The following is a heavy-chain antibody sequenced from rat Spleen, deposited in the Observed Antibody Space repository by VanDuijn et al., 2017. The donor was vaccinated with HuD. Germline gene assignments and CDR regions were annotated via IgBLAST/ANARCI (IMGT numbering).Heavy chain of an antibody. CDR3: TQGADY. J-gene: IGHJ2*01. Sequence: EVQLVESGGGLVQPGRPLKLSCVASGFTFTYYWMTWIRQAPGKGLEWVASITNTGGSTYYPDSVKGRFTISRDNAKSTLYLQMNSLRSEDTATYYCTQGADYWGQGVMVTVSS. CDR2: ITNTGGST. CDR1: GFTFTYYW. V-gene: IGHV5-31*01.